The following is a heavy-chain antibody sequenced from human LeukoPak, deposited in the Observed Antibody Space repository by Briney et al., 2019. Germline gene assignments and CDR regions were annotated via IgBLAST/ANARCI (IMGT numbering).Heavy chain of an antibody. J-gene: IGHJ5*02. Sequence: SETLSLTCTVSGGSISSGGYYWSWIRQPPGKGLEWIGYIYHSGSTYYNPSLKSRVTISVDRSKNQFSLKLSSVTAADTAVYYCARVIGITIFGVARRARFDPWGQGTLVAVSS. D-gene: IGHD3-3*01. V-gene: IGHV4-30-2*01. CDR2: IYHSGST. CDR1: GGSISSGGYY. CDR3: ARVIGITIFGVARRARFDP.